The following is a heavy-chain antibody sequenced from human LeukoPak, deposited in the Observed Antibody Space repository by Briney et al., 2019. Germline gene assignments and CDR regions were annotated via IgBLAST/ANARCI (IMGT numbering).Heavy chain of an antibody. D-gene: IGHD1-26*01. CDR3: ARDPTIVGARRDWFDP. V-gene: IGHV1-2*02. CDR1: GYTFTGYY. J-gene: IGHJ5*02. Sequence: ASVKVSCKASGYTFTGYYMHWVRQAPGQGLEWMGWINPNSGGTNYAQKFQGRVTMTRDTSISTAYMELSRLRSDDTAVYYCARDPTIVGARRDWFDPWGQGTLVTVSS. CDR2: INPNSGGT.